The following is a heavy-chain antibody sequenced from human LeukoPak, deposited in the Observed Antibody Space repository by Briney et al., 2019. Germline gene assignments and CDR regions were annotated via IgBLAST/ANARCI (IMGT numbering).Heavy chain of an antibody. D-gene: IGHD3-3*01. CDR1: GGSISSYY. J-gene: IGHJ4*02. CDR3: ARGRPASRHYDFWSGSLDY. CDR2: INHSGST. V-gene: IGHV4-34*01. Sequence: SETLSLTCTVSGGSISSYYWSWIRQPPGKGLEWIGEINHSGSTNYNPSLKSRVTISVDTSKNQFSLKLSSVTAADTAVYYCARGRPASRHYDFWSGSLDYWGQGTLVTVSS.